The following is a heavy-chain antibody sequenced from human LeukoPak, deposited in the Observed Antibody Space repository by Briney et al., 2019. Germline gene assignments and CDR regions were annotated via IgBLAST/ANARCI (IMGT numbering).Heavy chain of an antibody. V-gene: IGHV1-69*13. CDR2: IIPIFGTA. CDR1: GGTFSSYA. Sequence: VKDSCKASGGTFSSYAISWVRQPPGQGLEWMGGIIPIFGTANYAQKFQRRVTITADESTSTAYMELSSLRSEDTAVYYCAKETASFDILTGYSNDWGQGTLVPVSS. CDR3: AKETASFDILTGYSND. J-gene: IGHJ4*02. D-gene: IGHD3-9*01.